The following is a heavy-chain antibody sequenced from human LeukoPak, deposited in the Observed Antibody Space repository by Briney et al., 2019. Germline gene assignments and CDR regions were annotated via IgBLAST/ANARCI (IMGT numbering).Heavy chain of an antibody. CDR1: GFTFSTYG. V-gene: IGHV3-30*02. CDR2: IRSDATNR. D-gene: IGHD5-12*01. J-gene: IGHJ4*02. CDR3: AKDRHPYSGYDYFDY. Sequence: GGSLRLSCAASGFTFSTYGMHWVRQTPGRGLEWVAFIRSDATNRYYADSVKGRFTISRDNSKNTQYLQMNSLRTEDTAVYYCAKDRHPYSGYDYFDYWGQGTLVTVSS.